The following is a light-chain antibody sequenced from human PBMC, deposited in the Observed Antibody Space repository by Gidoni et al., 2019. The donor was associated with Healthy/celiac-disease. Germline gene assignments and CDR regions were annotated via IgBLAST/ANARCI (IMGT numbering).Light chain of an antibody. J-gene: IGKJ1*01. CDR2: AAS. V-gene: IGKV1-27*01. CDR3: HYGT. CDR1: QGISNY. Sequence: DIQMTQSPSSLSASVGDRVTITCRARQGISNYLAWYQQKPGKVPKLLIYAASTLQSGVPSRFSGGGSGTDFTLTISSLQPEDVATYYCHYGTFGQGTKVEIK.